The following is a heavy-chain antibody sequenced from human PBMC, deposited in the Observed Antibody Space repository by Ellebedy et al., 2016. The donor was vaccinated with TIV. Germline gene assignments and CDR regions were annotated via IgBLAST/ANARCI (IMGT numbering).Heavy chain of an antibody. J-gene: IGHJ1*01. D-gene: IGHD6-13*01. V-gene: IGHV4-59*12. CDR2: IYYSGST. Sequence: SEILSLTCTVSGGSISSYYWSWIRQPPGKGLEWIGYIYYSGSTNYNPSLKSRVTISVDTSKNQFSLKLSSVTAADTAMYYCARERGSSSWYTPGYFQHWGQGTLVTVSS. CDR3: ARERGSSSWYTPGYFQH. CDR1: GGSISSYY.